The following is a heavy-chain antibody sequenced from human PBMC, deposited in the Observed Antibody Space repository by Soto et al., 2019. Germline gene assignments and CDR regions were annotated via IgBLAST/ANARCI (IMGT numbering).Heavy chain of an antibody. Sequence: PGGSLRLSCAASGFTFSSYSMNWVRQAPGKGLEWVSSISSSSSYIYYADSVKGRFTISRDNAKNSLYLQMNSLRAEDTAVYYCARGSGKEYYYYGMDVWGQGTTVTVSS. CDR1: GFTFSSYS. D-gene: IGHD3-10*01. V-gene: IGHV3-21*01. CDR3: ARGSGKEYYYYGMDV. J-gene: IGHJ6*02. CDR2: ISSSSSYI.